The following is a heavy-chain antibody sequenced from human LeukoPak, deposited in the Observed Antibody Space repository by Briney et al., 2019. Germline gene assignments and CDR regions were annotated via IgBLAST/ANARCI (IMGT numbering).Heavy chain of an antibody. V-gene: IGHV3-23*01. D-gene: IGHD5-18*01. CDR2: ISGSGGST. Sequence: GGSLRLSCAASGFTFSSYAMSWVRQAPGKGLEWVSAISGSGGSTYHADSVKGRFTISRDNSKNTLYLQMNSLRAEDTAVYYCATHPEGQLWHYYFDYWGQGTLVTVSS. CDR1: GFTFSSYA. J-gene: IGHJ4*02. CDR3: ATHPEGQLWHYYFDY.